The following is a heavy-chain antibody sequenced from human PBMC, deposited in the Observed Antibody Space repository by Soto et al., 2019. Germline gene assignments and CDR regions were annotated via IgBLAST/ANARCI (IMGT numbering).Heavy chain of an antibody. J-gene: IGHJ3*02. D-gene: IGHD3-9*01. Sequence: QVQLQESGPGLVKPSQTLSLTCTVSGGSISSGDYYWSWLRQPPGKGLEWIGYIYYSGSTYYNPSLKSRVTISVYTSKNQFSLKLSSVTAADTAVYYCARDPPRYFDRDAFDIWGQGTMVTVSS. CDR2: IYYSGST. V-gene: IGHV4-30-4*01. CDR3: ARDPPRYFDRDAFDI. CDR1: GGSISSGDYY.